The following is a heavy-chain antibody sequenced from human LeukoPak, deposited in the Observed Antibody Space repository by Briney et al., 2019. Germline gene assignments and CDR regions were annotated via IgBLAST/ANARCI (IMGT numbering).Heavy chain of an antibody. Sequence: SGGSLRLSCAASGFTFTNAWMNWVRQAPGRGLEWVGRIKSKTDGGTTDYAAAVKGRFTISRDDSKHTVYLQMNNLKTDDTAVYYCSTMFYDYWSGYYVADYWGQGTLVTVSS. CDR3: STMFYDYWSGYYVADY. J-gene: IGHJ4*02. CDR1: GFTFTNAW. V-gene: IGHV3-15*01. D-gene: IGHD3-3*01. CDR2: IKSKTDGGTT.